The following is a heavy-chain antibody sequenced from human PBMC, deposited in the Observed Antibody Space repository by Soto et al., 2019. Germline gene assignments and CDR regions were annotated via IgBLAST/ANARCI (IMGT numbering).Heavy chain of an antibody. CDR3: ARHCTNGVCSLGGTDV. D-gene: IGHD2-8*01. CDR2: IDPSDSYT. CDR1: VYSFTSYC. Sequence: PGESLKISCKGSVYSFTSYCISWVRQMPGKGLEWMWRIDPSDSYTNYSPSFQGHVTISADKSISTAYLQWSSLKASDTAMYYCARHCTNGVCSLGGTDVWGQGTTVNVSS. J-gene: IGHJ6*02. V-gene: IGHV5-10-1*01.